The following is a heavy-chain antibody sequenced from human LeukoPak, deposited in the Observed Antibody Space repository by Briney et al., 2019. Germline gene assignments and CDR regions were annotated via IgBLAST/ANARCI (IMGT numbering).Heavy chain of an antibody. CDR1: GFTLSNYA. V-gene: IGHV3-13*01. Sequence: GGSLRLSCEASGFTLSNYAMHWVRQATGKPLEWVSAIGTAGDTFYPGSVKGRFTISRENAKNSLYLQMNSLRAEDTAVYYCARQSTPHGNFDYWGQGTLVTVSS. D-gene: IGHD1-26*01. CDR2: IGTAGDT. J-gene: IGHJ4*02. CDR3: ARQSTPHGNFDY.